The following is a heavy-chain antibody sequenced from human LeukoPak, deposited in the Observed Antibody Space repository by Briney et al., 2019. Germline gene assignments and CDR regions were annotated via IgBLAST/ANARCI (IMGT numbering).Heavy chain of an antibody. CDR1: GYTLTELA. J-gene: IGHJ4*01. Sequence: ASVKVPCKVSGYTLTELAMHWVRQAPGKGLEWMGGFDPEDGETIYAQKFQGRVTMTEDTSTDTAYMELSSLRSEDTGVYYCATGLVGASDYWGQGTLVTVSS. CDR3: ATGLVGASDY. D-gene: IGHD1-26*01. CDR2: FDPEDGET. V-gene: IGHV1-24*01.